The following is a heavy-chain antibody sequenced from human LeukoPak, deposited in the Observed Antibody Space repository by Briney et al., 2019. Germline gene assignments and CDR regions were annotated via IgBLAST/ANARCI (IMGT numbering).Heavy chain of an antibody. CDR2: ISYDGSNK. D-gene: IGHD6-19*01. CDR1: GFTFSSYA. Sequence: GGSLRLSCAASGFTFSSYAMHWVRQAPGKGLEWVAVISYDGSNKYYADSVKGRFTISRDNSKNTLYLRMNSLRAEDTAVYYCARDGGWLVDQEYYFDYWGQGTLVTVSS. V-gene: IGHV3-30-3*01. CDR3: ARDGGWLVDQEYYFDY. J-gene: IGHJ4*02.